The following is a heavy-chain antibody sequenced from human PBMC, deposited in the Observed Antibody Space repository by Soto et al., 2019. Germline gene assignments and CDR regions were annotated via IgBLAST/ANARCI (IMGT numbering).Heavy chain of an antibody. D-gene: IGHD1-26*01. CDR2: IYYSGST. J-gene: IGHJ4*02. CDR3: ARGLTQWENFDY. V-gene: IGHV4-31*03. CDR1: GGSISSGGYY. Sequence: SETLSLTCTVSGGSISSGGYYWSWIRQHPGKGLEWIGYIYYSGSTYYNPSLKSRVTISVDTSKNQFSLKLSSVTAADTAVYYCARGLTQWENFDYWGQGTLVTVSS.